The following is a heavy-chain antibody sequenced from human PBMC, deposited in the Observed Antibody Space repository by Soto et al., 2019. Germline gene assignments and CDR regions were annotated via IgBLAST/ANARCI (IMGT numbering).Heavy chain of an antibody. CDR1: GFNFTNHW. D-gene: IGHD2-21*02. V-gene: IGHV3-74*01. Sequence: PGGSLRLSCAASGFNFTNHWMHWVCQAPGKGLVWVSRITSDGKSKAYAESVKGRFAISRDNAKNTVYLQMNGLTVEDTAVYYCARESGDWPLNWFDPWGQRTLVPSPQ. CDR2: ITSDGKSK. CDR3: ARESGDWPLNWFDP. J-gene: IGHJ5*02.